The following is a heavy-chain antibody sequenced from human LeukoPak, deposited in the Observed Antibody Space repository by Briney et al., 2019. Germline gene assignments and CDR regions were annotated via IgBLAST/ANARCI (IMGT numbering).Heavy chain of an antibody. Sequence: SETLSLTCAVYGGSFSGYYWSWIRQPPGKGLEWIGSIYHSGSTYYNPSLKSRVTISVDTSKNQFSLKLSSVTAADTAVYYCARLSRIAAAGTYYFDYWGQGTLVTVSS. J-gene: IGHJ4*02. CDR1: GGSFSGYY. CDR3: ARLSRIAAAGTYYFDY. D-gene: IGHD6-13*01. CDR2: IYHSGST. V-gene: IGHV4-34*01.